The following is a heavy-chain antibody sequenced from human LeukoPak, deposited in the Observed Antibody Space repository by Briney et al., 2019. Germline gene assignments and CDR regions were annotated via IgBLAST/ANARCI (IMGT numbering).Heavy chain of an antibody. V-gene: IGHV3-30*03. CDR1: GFTFSSYG. CDR3: ARVRTAYYGDSEGTPRFDY. D-gene: IGHD4-17*01. J-gene: IGHJ4*02. Sequence: GGSLRLSCAASGFTFSSYGMHWVRQAPGKGLEWVAVISYDGSDKHFADSVRGRFTISRDNSKNTLFLQMNSLRAEDTAVYYCARVRTAYYGDSEGTPRFDYWGQGTLVTVSS. CDR2: ISYDGSDK.